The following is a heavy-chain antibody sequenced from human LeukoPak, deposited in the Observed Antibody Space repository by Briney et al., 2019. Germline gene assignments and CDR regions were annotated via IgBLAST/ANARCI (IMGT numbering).Heavy chain of an antibody. D-gene: IGHD3-3*01. V-gene: IGHV1-24*01. Sequence: ASVKVSCKVSGYTLTQLSVHWVRQAPGNGLDWMGGLDVEDGEIIYAQKFQGRVTMTEDTSTDTAYMELSSLRSEDTAVYYCATNRQIMILGVVIMPAFDIWGQGTMVTVSS. J-gene: IGHJ3*02. CDR1: GYTLTQLS. CDR2: LDVEDGEI. CDR3: ATNRQIMILGVVIMPAFDI.